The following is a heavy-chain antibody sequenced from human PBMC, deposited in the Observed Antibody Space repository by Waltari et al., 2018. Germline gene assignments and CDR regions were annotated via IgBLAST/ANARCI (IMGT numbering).Heavy chain of an antibody. Sequence: QVQLQESGPGLIKPSQTLSLPCTVSGGSVSSDSSYWSWVRQLPGKGLEWIGYIHYSGSTFYSPSLQSRITMSVDTSENQFSLKLSSVTAADTAVYYCARGGYDSSGYHFNTWGQGTLITVSS. V-gene: IGHV4-31*03. J-gene: IGHJ4*02. D-gene: IGHD3-22*01. CDR1: GGSVSSDSSY. CDR2: IHYSGST. CDR3: ARGGYDSSGYHFNT.